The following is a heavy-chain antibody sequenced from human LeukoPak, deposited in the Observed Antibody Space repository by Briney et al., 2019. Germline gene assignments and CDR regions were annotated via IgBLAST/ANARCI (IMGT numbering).Heavy chain of an antibody. Sequence: SETLSLTCTVSGGSISSSGYYWNWIRQHPGKGLEWIGYIYYSGSTYYNPSLKSRVTMSVDTSKNQFSLKLSSVTAADTAVYYCAREVIEDWFDPWGQGTLVTVSS. CDR1: GGSISSSGYY. V-gene: IGHV4-31*03. D-gene: IGHD2/OR15-2a*01. J-gene: IGHJ5*02. CDR3: AREVIEDWFDP. CDR2: IYYSGST.